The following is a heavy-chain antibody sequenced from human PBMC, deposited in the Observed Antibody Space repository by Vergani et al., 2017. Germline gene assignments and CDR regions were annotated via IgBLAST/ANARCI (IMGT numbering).Heavy chain of an antibody. CDR3: ARQPAGGAVDI. V-gene: IGHV5-51*01. CDR2: IYPCDSDT. J-gene: IGHJ3*02. CDR1: GYSFTSYW. D-gene: IGHD3-10*01. Sequence: EVQLVQSGAEVKQPGESLKISCKCSGYSFTSYWIGWVRQMPGKGLEWIGIIYPCDSDTRYSPSFQGQVTISADTSSSTAYLQWSSLKAADTAMYYCARQPAGGAVDIWGQGTMVTVSS.